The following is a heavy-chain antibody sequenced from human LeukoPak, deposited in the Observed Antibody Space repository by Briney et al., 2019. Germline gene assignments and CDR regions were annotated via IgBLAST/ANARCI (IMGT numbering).Heavy chain of an antibody. Sequence: GASVKVSCKASGYTFTSYGISWVRQAPGQGLEWMGWISAYNGNTNYAQKLQGRVTMTTDTSTSTAYMELRSLRSDDTAVYYCARDGSGWYEKAYYFDYWGQGTLVTVSS. J-gene: IGHJ4*02. D-gene: IGHD6-19*01. CDR3: ARDGSGWYEKAYYFDY. V-gene: IGHV1-18*01. CDR2: ISAYNGNT. CDR1: GYTFTSYG.